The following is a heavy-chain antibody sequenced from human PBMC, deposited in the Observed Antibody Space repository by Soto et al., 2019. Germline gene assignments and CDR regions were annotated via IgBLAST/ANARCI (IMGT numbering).Heavy chain of an antibody. V-gene: IGHV5-51*01. CDR2: IYPGDSDT. Sequence: PGESLKISCKASGYTFNTYWIAWVRQMPGKGLEWMGLIYPGDSDTRYSPSFQGQVTISADKSTSTAYLEWSSLKASDTAMYYCARHGFNLQLVLDKFRFDPWGQGTQVTVSS. J-gene: IGHJ5*02. D-gene: IGHD3-3*01. CDR3: ARHGFNLQLVLDKFRFDP. CDR1: GYTFNTYW.